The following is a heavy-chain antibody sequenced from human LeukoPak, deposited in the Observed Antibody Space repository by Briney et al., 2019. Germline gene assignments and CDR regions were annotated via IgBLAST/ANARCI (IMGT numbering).Heavy chain of an antibody. J-gene: IGHJ3*02. CDR3: ARESLTYGSGSYYLDAFDI. Sequence: SVKVSCKASGGTFSSYAISWVRQAPGQGLEWMGGIIPIFGTANYAQKFQGRVTITTDESTSTAYMELSSLRSEDTAVYYCARESLTYGSGSYYLDAFDIWGQGTMVTVSS. CDR2: IIPIFGTA. CDR1: GGTFSSYA. D-gene: IGHD3-10*01. V-gene: IGHV1-69*05.